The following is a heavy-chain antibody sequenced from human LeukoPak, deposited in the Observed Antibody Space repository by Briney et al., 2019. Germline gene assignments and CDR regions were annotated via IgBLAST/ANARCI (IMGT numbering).Heavy chain of an antibody. D-gene: IGHD1-26*01. CDR1: GGTFSSYA. Sequence: SVTVSCKASGGTFSSYAISWVRPAPGQGLAWVGRIIPILGIANYAQKFQGRVTMTRDTSTSTVYMELSSLRSEDTAVYYCARVNSEWELRVFDYWGQGTLVTVSS. V-gene: IGHV1-69*04. CDR2: IIPILGIA. J-gene: IGHJ4*02. CDR3: ARVNSEWELRVFDY.